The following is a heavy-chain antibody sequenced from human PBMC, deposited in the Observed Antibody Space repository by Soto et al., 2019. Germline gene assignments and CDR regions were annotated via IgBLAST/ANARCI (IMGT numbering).Heavy chain of an antibody. D-gene: IGHD3-16*01. Sequence: PSETLSLTCTVSGGSTSSDNYWSWIRQPPGKGREWIGHIYYSGNTDYNPSIKSRLAISIDTSKNQFSLKLSSVTAADPAVYFCAREGGESSDGLYYFDSWGQGSLVTVSS. CDR1: GGSTSSDNY. V-gene: IGHV4-30-4*01. J-gene: IGHJ4*02. CDR3: AREGGESSDGLYYFDS. CDR2: IYYSGNT.